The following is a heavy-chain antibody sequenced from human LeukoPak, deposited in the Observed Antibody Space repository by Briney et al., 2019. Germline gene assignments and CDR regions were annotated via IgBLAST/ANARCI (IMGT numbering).Heavy chain of an antibody. CDR2: ISDSGGST. V-gene: IGHV3-23*01. CDR1: GFTFSSYA. CDR3: AKDGITMVRGVSHVWFDP. Sequence: PGGSLRLSCAASGFTFSSYAMSWVRQAPGKGLEWVSAISDSGGSTYYADSVKGRFTISRDNSKNTLYLQMNSLRAEDTAVYYCAKDGITMVRGVSHVWFDPWGQGTLVTVSS. D-gene: IGHD3-10*01. J-gene: IGHJ5*02.